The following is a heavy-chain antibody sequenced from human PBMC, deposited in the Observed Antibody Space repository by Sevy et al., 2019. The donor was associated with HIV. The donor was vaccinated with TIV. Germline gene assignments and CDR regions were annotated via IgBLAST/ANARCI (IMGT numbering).Heavy chain of an antibody. CDR3: AHRRDDDVVMVYGDFDI. CDR1: GFSVSTRGVG. Sequence: SSPTLVKPTQTLTLTCTLSGFSVSTRGVGLGWIRQPPGEALEWLAFIYWDDDKRYSPSLKSRFSVTKDTSKNQVVLTMTNMDPVDTAAYYCAHRRDDDVVMVYGDFDIWGPGTQVTVSS. D-gene: IGHD2-8*01. J-gene: IGHJ4*02. V-gene: IGHV2-5*02. CDR2: IYWDDDK.